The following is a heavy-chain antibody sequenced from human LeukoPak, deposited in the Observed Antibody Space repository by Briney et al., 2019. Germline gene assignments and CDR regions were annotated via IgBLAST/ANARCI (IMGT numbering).Heavy chain of an antibody. CDR1: GGSFSGYY. J-gene: IGHJ6*03. D-gene: IGHD2-15*01. CDR3: ARGRYCSGGSCYRYYYYYMDV. V-gene: IGHV4-34*01. Sequence: SETLSLTCAVYGGSFSGYYWSWIRQPPGKGLEWIGEINHSGSTNYNPSLKSRVTISVDTSKNQFSLKLSSVTAADPAVYYCARGRYCSGGSCYRYYYYYMDVWGKGTTVTVSS. CDR2: INHSGST.